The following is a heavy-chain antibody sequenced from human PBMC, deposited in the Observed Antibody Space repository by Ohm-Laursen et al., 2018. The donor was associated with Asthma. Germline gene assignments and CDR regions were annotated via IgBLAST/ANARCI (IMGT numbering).Heavy chain of an antibody. D-gene: IGHD3-3*01. Sequence: SLRLSCAASGFTFSSYAMSWVRQAPGKGLEWVSAISSSGGSTYYADSVKGRFTISRDNSKNTLYLQMNSLRAEDTAVYYCAKVGGYDFWSGYHIDYWGQGTLVTVSS. J-gene: IGHJ4*02. CDR3: AKVGGYDFWSGYHIDY. V-gene: IGHV3-23*01. CDR1: GFTFSSYA. CDR2: ISSSGGST.